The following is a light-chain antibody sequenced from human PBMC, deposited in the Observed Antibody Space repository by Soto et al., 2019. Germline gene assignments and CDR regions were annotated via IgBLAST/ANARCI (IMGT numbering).Light chain of an antibody. V-gene: IGKV3-20*01. CDR1: QSVSSNY. CDR2: GAS. J-gene: IGKJ1*01. CDR3: QQYASSPPT. Sequence: IVLTQSPGTLSLSPGERATLSCRAGQSVSSNYLAWYQQKPGQAPRLLIYGASSRATGIPDRFSGSGSGTDFTLTISRLEPEDFAVYYCQQYASSPPTFGQGTKVDIK.